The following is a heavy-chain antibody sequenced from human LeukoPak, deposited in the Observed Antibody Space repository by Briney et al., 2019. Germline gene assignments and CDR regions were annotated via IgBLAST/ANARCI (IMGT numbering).Heavy chain of an antibody. CDR3: AKDDYGATSPDHFYHYYGMDV. V-gene: IGHV3-30*18. CDR2: ISYDGSNK. D-gene: IGHD4-17*01. CDR1: GFTFINYG. Sequence: PGRSLRLSCAASGFTFINYGMHWVRQAPGKGLQCVAVISYDGSNKYYADSVKGRFTISRDNSKNTLYLQMNSLRADDTAVYYCAKDDYGATSPDHFYHYYGMDVWGQGTTVTVS. J-gene: IGHJ6*02.